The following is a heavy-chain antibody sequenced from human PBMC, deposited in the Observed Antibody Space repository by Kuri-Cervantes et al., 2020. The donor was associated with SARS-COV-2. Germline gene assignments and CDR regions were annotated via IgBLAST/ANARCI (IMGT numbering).Heavy chain of an antibody. CDR2: VYSSDART. D-gene: IGHD3-3*01. Sequence: GGSLRPSCAASGFSFSMYWMSWVRQAPGRGLEWVAVVYSSDARTYYADSAKGRFSISRDNSKNTVYLQMNSLRVEDTAVYYCAKVGLAQNDFWSGYYTGWGQGTLVTVSS. CDR1: GFSFSMYW. J-gene: IGHJ4*02. CDR3: AKVGLAQNDFWSGYYTG. V-gene: IGHV3-23*05.